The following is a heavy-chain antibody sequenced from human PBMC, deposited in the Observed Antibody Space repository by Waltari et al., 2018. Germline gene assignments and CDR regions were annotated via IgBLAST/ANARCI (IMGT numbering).Heavy chain of an antibody. CDR3: ARGGLTVGATFLDY. J-gene: IGHJ4*02. D-gene: IGHD1-26*01. V-gene: IGHV4-34*01. CDR2: INQSGST. CDR1: GGSFSGYY. Sequence: QVQLQQWGAGLLKPSETLSLTCAVYGGSFSGYYWSWIRQPPGKGLEWIGEINQSGSTNYNPALKSRVTIAVDTSKNQFSLKLSSVTAADTAVYYCARGGLTVGATFLDYWGQGTLVTVSS.